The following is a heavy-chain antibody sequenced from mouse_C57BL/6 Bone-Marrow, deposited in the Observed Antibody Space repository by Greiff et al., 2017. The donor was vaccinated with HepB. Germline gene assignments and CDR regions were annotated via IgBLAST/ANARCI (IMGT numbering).Heavy chain of an antibody. CDR2: IYPGSGNT. Sequence: QVQLKQSGAELVRPGASVKLSCKASGYTFTDYYINWVKQRPGQGLEWIARIYPGSGNTYYNEKFKGKATLTAEKSSSTAYMQLSSLTSEDSAVYFCARRRGAQATEFDYWGQGTTLTVSS. J-gene: IGHJ2*01. CDR3: ARRRGAQATEFDY. D-gene: IGHD3-2*02. CDR1: GYTFTDYY. V-gene: IGHV1-76*01.